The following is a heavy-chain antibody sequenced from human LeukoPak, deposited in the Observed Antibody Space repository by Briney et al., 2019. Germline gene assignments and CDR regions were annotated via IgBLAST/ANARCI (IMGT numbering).Heavy chain of an antibody. CDR2: KYYSGIV. CDR1: GVWVSDCRNA. CDR3: ATPYCSCISCLDVFNM. J-gene: IGHJ3*02. D-gene: IGHD2-2*01. Sequence: AQTLSLTCNASGVWVSDCRNAWIWLPPQKGKDFMWLNYKYYSGIVKYNPSLKSRLTISLYRSKNQFALHLSSVTAADTATYYCATPYCSCISCLDVFNMWGQGTRVTVSS. V-gene: IGHV4-31*03.